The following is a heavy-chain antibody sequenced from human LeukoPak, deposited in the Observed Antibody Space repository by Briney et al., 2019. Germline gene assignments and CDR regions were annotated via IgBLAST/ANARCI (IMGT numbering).Heavy chain of an antibody. V-gene: IGHV3-7*01. J-gene: IGHJ4*02. CDR3: ARDLRFREDF. D-gene: IGHD3-10*01. CDR2: VKQDGSET. Sequence: GGSLRLSCAASGFIFSNYWMTWVRQAPGKGPEWVANVKQDGSETYYMYSLRGRFTISRDNAKNSLYLQMNSLSAEDTAVYYCARDLRFREDFWGQGTLVTVSS. CDR1: GFIFSNYW.